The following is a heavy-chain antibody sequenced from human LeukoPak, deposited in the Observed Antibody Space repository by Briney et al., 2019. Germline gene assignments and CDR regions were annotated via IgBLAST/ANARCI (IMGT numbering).Heavy chain of an antibody. D-gene: IGHD3-10*01. CDR1: GGTFSSYA. Sequence: ASVKVSFKASGGTFSSYAISWVRQAPGQGLEWMGRIIPILGIANYAQKFQGRVTITADKSTSTAYMELSSLRSEDTAVYYCARARGSGSYYKHHYYYYYGMDVWGQGTTVTVSS. J-gene: IGHJ6*02. CDR3: ARARGSGSYYKHHYYYYYGMDV. CDR2: IIPILGIA. V-gene: IGHV1-69*04.